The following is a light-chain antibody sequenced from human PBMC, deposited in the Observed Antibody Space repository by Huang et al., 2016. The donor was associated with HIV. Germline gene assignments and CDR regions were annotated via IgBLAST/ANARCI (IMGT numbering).Light chain of an antibody. V-gene: IGKV4-1*01. CDR3: LQYYSVPQT. CDR1: QTVLYSLNKKNY. Sequence: DIVMTQPPDSLAVSPGERATINCKSSQTVLYSLNKKNYLAWFQQKPGRRPKLLIYWATTRESGVPDLFSGSGSGTDFTLTINNLQAEDVAVYFCLQYYSVPQTFGHGTKVEIK. CDR2: WAT. J-gene: IGKJ1*01.